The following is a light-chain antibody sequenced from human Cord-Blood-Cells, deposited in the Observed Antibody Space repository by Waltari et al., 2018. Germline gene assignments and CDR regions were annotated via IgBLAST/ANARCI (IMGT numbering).Light chain of an antibody. CDR3: QQNDNLPYS. J-gene: IGKJ2*03. CDR2: DAA. Sequence: DIQMPQSSSSLSASVGDRVIITCQASQDMSNYLNWYQQKPVKAPKLLICDAANLETVVPSRCSGSGAATDFTFRISSLQPEDIGTYYCQQNDNLPYSFGQGTKLEIK. V-gene: IGKV1-33*01. CDR1: QDMSNY.